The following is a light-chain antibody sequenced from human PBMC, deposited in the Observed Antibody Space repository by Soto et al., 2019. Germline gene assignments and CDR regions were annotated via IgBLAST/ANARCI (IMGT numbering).Light chain of an antibody. V-gene: IGKV3-15*01. CDR1: QNIANN. J-gene: IGKJ1*01. Sequence: EIVMTQSPATLSVSPGERVSLSCRASQNIANNLAWYQQKPGQAPRLIIQAASTRASGVSARFSGSGSGTEFTLSISSLRSEDFAVYYCQHYNYWHPWTFGQGTKVDIK. CDR3: QHYNYWHPWT. CDR2: AAS.